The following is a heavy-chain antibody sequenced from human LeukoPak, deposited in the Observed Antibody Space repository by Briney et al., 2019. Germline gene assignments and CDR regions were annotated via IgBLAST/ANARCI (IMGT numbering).Heavy chain of an antibody. J-gene: IGHJ4*02. D-gene: IGHD6-19*01. CDR3: AKDGGIAVAGTFGH. CDR2: ISGSGGST. Sequence: PGGSLRLSCAASGFTFSSYSMNWVRQAPGKGLEWVSAISGSGGSTYYADSVKGRFTISRDNSKNTLYLQMNSLRAEDTAVYYCAKDGGIAVAGTFGHWGQGTLVTVSS. CDR1: GFTFSSYS. V-gene: IGHV3-23*01.